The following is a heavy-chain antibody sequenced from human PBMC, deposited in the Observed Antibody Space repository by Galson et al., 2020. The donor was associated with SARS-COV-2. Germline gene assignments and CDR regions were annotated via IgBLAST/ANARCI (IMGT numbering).Heavy chain of an antibody. V-gene: IGHV1-69*13. CDR3: ATPRLYCSSTSCQQTYYYYYYMDV. J-gene: IGHJ6*03. CDR1: GGTFSSYA. Sequence: SVKVSCKASGGTFSSYAISWVRQAPGQGLEWMGGIIPIFGTANYAQKFQGRVTITADESTSTAYMELSSLRSEDTAVYYCATPRLYCSSTSCQQTYYYYYYMDVWGKGTTVTVSS. CDR2: IIPIFGTA. D-gene: IGHD2-2*01.